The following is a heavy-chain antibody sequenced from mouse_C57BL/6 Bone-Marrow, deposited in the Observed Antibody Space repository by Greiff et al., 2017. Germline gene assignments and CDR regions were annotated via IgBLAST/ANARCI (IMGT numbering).Heavy chain of an antibody. CDR3: ARWGYAMDY. CDR2: IYPSDSET. CDR1: GYTFTSYW. Sequence: QVQLQQPGAELVRPGSSVKLSCKASGYTFTSYWMDWVKQRPGQGLEWIGNIYPSDSETHYNQKFKDKATLTADTSSNTAYMQLSSLTTEDSAIYYCARWGYAMDYWGQGTSVTVSS. V-gene: IGHV1-61*01. J-gene: IGHJ4*01.